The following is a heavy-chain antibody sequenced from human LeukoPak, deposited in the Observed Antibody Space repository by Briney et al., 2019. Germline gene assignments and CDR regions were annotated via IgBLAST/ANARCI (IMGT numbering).Heavy chain of an antibody. J-gene: IGHJ4*02. D-gene: IGHD6-13*01. CDR3: ASHWAQQLVSDY. CDR1: GFTFSSYW. Sequence: GGSLRLSCAASGFTFSSYWMSWVRQAPGKGLEWVAVISYDGRNKYYADSVKGRFTISRDNSKNTLYLQMNSLRVEDTAVYYCASHWAQQLVSDYWGQGTLVTVSS. CDR2: ISYDGRNK. V-gene: IGHV3-30*03.